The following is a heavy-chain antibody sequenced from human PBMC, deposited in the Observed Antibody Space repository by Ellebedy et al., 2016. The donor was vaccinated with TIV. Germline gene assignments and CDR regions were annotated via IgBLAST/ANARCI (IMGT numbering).Heavy chain of an antibody. CDR1: GFTFSSCW. CDR3: VRDLHWSYFD. V-gene: IGHV3-7*03. Sequence: GESLKISCAASGFTFSSCWMSWVRQAPGKGLEWVANIKEDGSEEYYVDSVKGRFTISRDNAKNSLYLQMNSLRAEDTAVYYCVRDLHWSYFDWGQGTLVTVSS. CDR2: IKEDGSEE. D-gene: IGHD1-26*01. J-gene: IGHJ4*02.